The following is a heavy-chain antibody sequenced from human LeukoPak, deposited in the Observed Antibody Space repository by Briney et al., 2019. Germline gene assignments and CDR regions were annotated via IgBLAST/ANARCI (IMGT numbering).Heavy chain of an antibody. CDR1: GFTFSTHW. D-gene: IGHD5-24*01. CDR2: INPDGGQK. CDR3: ARLLGTATTYDY. V-gene: IGHV3-7*01. Sequence: GGSLTLSCEASGFTFSTHWMSWVRQAPGKGLEWVASINPDGGQKYYLDSVKGRFTISRDNTKNSLYLQMYSLGAEDTAVYYCARLLGTATTYDYWGQGTLVTVSS. J-gene: IGHJ4*02.